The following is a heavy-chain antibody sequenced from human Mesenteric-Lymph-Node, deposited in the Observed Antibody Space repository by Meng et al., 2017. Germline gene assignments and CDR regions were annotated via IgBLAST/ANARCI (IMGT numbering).Heavy chain of an antibody. Sequence: KVSCKGSGYSFTSYWIGWVRQMPGKGLEWMGIIYPGDSDTRYSPSFQGQVTISADKSISTAYLQWSSLKASDTAMYYCARTSIAGNKKWLVRGYFDLWGRGTLVTVSS. V-gene: IGHV5-51*01. CDR3: ARTSIAGNKKWLVRGYFDL. J-gene: IGHJ2*01. CDR2: IYPGDSDT. D-gene: IGHD6-19*01. CDR1: GYSFTSYW.